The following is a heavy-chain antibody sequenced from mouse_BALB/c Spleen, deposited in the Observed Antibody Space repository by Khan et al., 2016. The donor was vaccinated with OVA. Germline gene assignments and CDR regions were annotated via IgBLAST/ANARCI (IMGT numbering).Heavy chain of an antibody. CDR3: ARDGYRYNYAKDY. Sequence: EVQLQESGPGLVKPSQSLSLTCTVTGYSITSDYAWNWIRQFPGNQLEWMGYISYSGSTNYNPSLKSRISITRDTSKNQFFLQLNSVTTENTATYYCARDGYRYNYAKDYWGQGTSVTVSS. D-gene: IGHD2-3*01. J-gene: IGHJ4*01. CDR2: ISYSGST. CDR1: GYSITSDYA. V-gene: IGHV3-2*02.